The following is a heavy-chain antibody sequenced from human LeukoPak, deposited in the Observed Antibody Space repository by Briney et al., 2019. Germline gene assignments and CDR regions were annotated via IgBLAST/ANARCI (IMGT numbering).Heavy chain of an antibody. Sequence: PGRSLRLSCAASGLSFSDYGMHWVRQAPGKGLEWVAVIWSDGSNKYYADSVKGRFTISRDNSKNTLYLQMNTLRADDTAVYYCARAASGYYPYNWFDPWGQGTLVTVSS. J-gene: IGHJ5*02. V-gene: IGHV3-33*01. CDR2: IWSDGSNK. D-gene: IGHD3-3*01. CDR1: GLSFSDYG. CDR3: ARAASGYYPYNWFDP.